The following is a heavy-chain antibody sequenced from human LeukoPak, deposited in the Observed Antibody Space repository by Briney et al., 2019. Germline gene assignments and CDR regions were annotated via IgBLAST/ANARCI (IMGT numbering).Heavy chain of an antibody. CDR1: GYTFTSYD. J-gene: IGHJ4*02. V-gene: IGHV1-8*01. CDR3: ARGLSRYYYDSSGYSKPYYFDY. CDR2: MNPNSGNT. Sequence: ASVKVSCKASGYTFTSYDINWVRQATGQGLERMGWMNPNSGNTGYAQKFQGRVTMTRNTSISTAYMELSSLRSEDTAVYYCARGLSRYYYDSSGYSKPYYFDYWGQGTLVTVSS. D-gene: IGHD3-22*01.